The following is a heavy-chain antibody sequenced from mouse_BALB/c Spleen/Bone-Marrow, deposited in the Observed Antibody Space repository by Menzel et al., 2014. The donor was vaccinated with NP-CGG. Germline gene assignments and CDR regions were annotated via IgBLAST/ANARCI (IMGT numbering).Heavy chain of an antibody. V-gene: IGHV1-9*01. CDR1: GYTFCSYW. D-gene: IGHD1-2*01. Sequence: QVQLQQSGTELMKPGASVKISCKATGYTFCSYWIEWVNQRPGHGLEWIGEILPGSGSTNYNEKFKGKASFTADTSSNTAYMQFSSLTSEDSAVYYCARRGHGFAWFAYWGQGTLVTVSA. CDR3: ARRGHGFAWFAY. J-gene: IGHJ3*01. CDR2: ILPGSGST.